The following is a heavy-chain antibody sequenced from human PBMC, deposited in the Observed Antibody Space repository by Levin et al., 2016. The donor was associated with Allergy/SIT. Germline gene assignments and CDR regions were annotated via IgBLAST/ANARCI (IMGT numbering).Heavy chain of an antibody. CDR3: ARDLGTFNVEMATISLYYYGMDV. Sequence: WVRQAPGQGLEWMGGIIPIFGTANYAQKFQGRVTITADESTSTAYMELSSLRSEDTAVYYCARDLGTFNVEMATISLYYYGMDVWGQGTTVTVSS. V-gene: IGHV1-69*01. D-gene: IGHD5-24*01. CDR2: IIPIFGTA. J-gene: IGHJ6*02.